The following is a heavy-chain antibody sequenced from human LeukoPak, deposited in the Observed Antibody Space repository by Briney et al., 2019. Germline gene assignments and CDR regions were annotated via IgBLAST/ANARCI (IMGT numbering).Heavy chain of an antibody. CDR3: ARDAPGNTALDY. J-gene: IGHJ4*02. CDR1: GFTFRDYY. V-gene: IGHV3-11*04. D-gene: IGHD5-18*01. Sequence: GGSLRLSCAASGFTFRDYYMSWIRQAPGKGLEWISYISSSGSTKYYTDSVRGRFAISRDNAKNSLYLQMNSLRAEDTAVYYCARDAPGNTALDYWGQGTLVTVSS. CDR2: ISSSGSTK.